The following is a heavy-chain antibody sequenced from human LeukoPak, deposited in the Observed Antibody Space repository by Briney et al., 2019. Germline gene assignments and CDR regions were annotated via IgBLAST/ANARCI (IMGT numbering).Heavy chain of an antibody. CDR2: MKFDGNEK. J-gene: IGHJ6*03. CDR3: AREKELYPYYYMDV. D-gene: IGHD2-8*01. CDR1: GFSFSRYW. V-gene: IGHV3-7*01. Sequence: GGSLRLSCTASGFSFSRYWLSWVRQAPGKGLEWVANMKFDGNEKYYVDSVKGRFTISRDNSKNTLYLQMNSLRAEDTAVYYCAREKELYPYYYMDVWGKGTTVTVSS.